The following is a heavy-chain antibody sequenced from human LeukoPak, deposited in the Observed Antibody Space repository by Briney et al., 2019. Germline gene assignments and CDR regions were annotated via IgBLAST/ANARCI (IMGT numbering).Heavy chain of an antibody. CDR3: ARGGMVKGRRVYFDY. CDR2: IYYSEST. CDR1: GCSISSHY. J-gene: IGHJ4*02. D-gene: IGHD5-18*01. V-gene: IGHV4-59*11. Sequence: KPSETLSLTCTVSGCSISSHYWSWIRQPPGKGLEWIGYIYYSESTNYNPSLKSRVTISVDTSKNQFSLKLSSVTAADTAVYYCARGGMVKGRRVYFDYWGQGTLVTVSS.